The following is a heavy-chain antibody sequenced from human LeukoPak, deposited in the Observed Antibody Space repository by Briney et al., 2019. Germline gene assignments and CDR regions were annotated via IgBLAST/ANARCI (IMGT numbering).Heavy chain of an antibody. J-gene: IGHJ4*02. CDR1: GFTFSSYG. Sequence: PGRSLRLSCAASGFTFSSYGMHWVRQAPGKGLEWVAVIWYDGSNKYYADSVKGRFTISRDNSKNTLYLQMNSLRAEDTAVYYCAKYYVWGSYRGHFDYWGQGTLVTVPS. V-gene: IGHV3-33*08. CDR2: IWYDGSNK. CDR3: AKYYVWGSYRGHFDY. D-gene: IGHD3-16*02.